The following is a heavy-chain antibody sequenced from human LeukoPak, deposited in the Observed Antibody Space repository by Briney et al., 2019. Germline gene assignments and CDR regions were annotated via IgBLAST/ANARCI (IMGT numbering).Heavy chain of an antibody. CDR2: IYYSGST. CDR1: GGSISSYY. V-gene: IGHV4-59*01. J-gene: IGHJ5*02. Sequence: SSETLSLTCTVSGGSISSYYWTWIRQPPGKGLEWIGYIYYSGSTNYNPSLKSRVTISVDTSKNQFSLKLSSVTAADTAVYYCARVDYGDYEENWFDPWGQGTLVTVSS. D-gene: IGHD4-17*01. CDR3: ARVDYGDYEENWFDP.